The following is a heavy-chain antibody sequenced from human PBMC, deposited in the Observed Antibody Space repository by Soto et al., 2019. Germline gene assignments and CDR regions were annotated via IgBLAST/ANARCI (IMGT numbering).Heavy chain of an antibody. CDR2: MNPNSGTT. J-gene: IGHJ5*02. D-gene: IGHD1-1*01. CDR1: GYTFTSYD. V-gene: IGHV1-8*01. CDR3: ARGVPSTGTRWFDP. Sequence: QVQLVQSGAEVKKPGASVKVSCKASGYTFTSYDINWVRQATGQGLEWMGWMNPNSGTTGYAQEFQGRVTMTRDTSISTAYMELSSLRSEDSAVYYCARGVPSTGTRWFDPWGQGALVTVSS.